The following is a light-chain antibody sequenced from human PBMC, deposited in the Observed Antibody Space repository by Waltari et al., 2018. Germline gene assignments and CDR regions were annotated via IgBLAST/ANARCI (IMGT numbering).Light chain of an antibody. CDR3: QQYYSTPQT. V-gene: IGKV4-1*01. CDR1: QSVLYSSNNKNH. Sequence: DIVMTQSPDSLAVSLGERATINCKSSQSVLYSSNNKNHLAWYQQKPGQPPNLLIYWASTRESGVPDRFSGSWSGTDFTLTISSLQAEDVAVYYCQQYYSTPQTFGQGTKVEIK. J-gene: IGKJ1*01. CDR2: WAS.